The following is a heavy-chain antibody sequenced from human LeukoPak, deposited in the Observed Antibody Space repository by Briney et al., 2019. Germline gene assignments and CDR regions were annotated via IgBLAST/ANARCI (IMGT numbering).Heavy chain of an antibody. D-gene: IGHD6-19*01. J-gene: IGHJ4*02. V-gene: IGHV3-74*01. CDR2: INSDGSST. CDR1: GFTFSSYW. Sequence: GGSLRPSCAASGFTFSSYWMHWVRQAPGKGLVWVSRINSDGSSTSYADSVKGRFTISRDNAKNTLYLQMNSLRAEDTAVYYCARETSEQGIAVAGTFDYWGQGTLVTVSS. CDR3: ARETSEQGIAVAGTFDY.